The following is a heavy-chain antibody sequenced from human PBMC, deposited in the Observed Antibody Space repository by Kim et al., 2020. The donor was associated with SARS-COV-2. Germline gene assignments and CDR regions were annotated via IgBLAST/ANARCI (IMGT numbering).Heavy chain of an antibody. CDR2: ISGGGGST. CDR1: GLTFSIYA. Sequence: GGSLRLSCAASGLTFSIYAMSWVRQAPGKGLEWVSAISGGGGSTYYADSVKGRFTISRDNSKNTLYLQMNSLRAEDTAVYYCGKDRSSSSSFDYWGQGTLVTVSS. V-gene: IGHV3-23*01. D-gene: IGHD6-6*01. J-gene: IGHJ4*02. CDR3: GKDRSSSSSFDY.